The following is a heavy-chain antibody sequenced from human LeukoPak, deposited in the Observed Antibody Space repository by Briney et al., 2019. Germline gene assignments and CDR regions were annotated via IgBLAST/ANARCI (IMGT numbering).Heavy chain of an antibody. CDR2: ISGSGGST. D-gene: IGHD1-20*01. CDR1: GFTFSSYA. J-gene: IGHJ4*02. V-gene: IGHV3-23*01. Sequence: PGGSLRLSCAASGFTFSSYAMSWVRQAPGKGLEWVSAISGSGGSTYYADSVRGRFTISRDNSKNTLYLQMNSLRAEDTAVYYCAKVRTNWNDADFDYWGQGTLVTVSS. CDR3: AKVRTNWNDADFDY.